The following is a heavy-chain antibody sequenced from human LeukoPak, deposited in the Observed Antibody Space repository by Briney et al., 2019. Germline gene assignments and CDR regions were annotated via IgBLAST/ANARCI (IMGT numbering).Heavy chain of an antibody. CDR2: ISADSYYT. D-gene: IGHD5-18*01. CDR3: ANFVDTSMGGNDY. CDR1: GFTFSSHA. J-gene: IGHJ4*02. V-gene: IGHV3-23*01. Sequence: PGGPLRLSCAASGFTFSSHAMSWVRQAPGKGLEWVSAISADSYYTYYADSVQGRFTISRDNSKNTLYMQMNSLRAEDTPLYYCANFVDTSMGGNDYWGQGTLVTVSS.